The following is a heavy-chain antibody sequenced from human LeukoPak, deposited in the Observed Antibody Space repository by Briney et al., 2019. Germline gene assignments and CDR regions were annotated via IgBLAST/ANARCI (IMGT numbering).Heavy chain of an antibody. CDR2: ISGSGGST. CDR3: AKVARTFYAFDI. D-gene: IGHD3-16*01. CDR1: GFTYSSYA. V-gene: IGHV3-23*01. Sequence: QPGGSLRLSSAAPGFTYSSYAMSWVRQAPGKGLEWVSAISGSGGSTYYADSVKGRFTISRDNSKNTLYLQMDSLRAEDTAVYYCAKVARTFYAFDIWGQGTMVTVSS. J-gene: IGHJ3*02.